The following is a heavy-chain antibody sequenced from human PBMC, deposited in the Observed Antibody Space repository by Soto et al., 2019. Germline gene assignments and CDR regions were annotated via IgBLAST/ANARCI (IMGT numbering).Heavy chain of an antibody. D-gene: IGHD4-17*01. V-gene: IGHV1-69*13. CDR3: ARVATTVTHLDY. J-gene: IGHJ4*02. Sequence: SVKVSCKASGGTFSSYAISWVRQAPGQGLEWMGGIIPIFGTANYAQKFQGRVTITADESTSTAYMELSSLRSEDTAVYYCARVATTVTHLDYWGQGTLVTVSS. CDR1: GGTFSSYA. CDR2: IIPIFGTA.